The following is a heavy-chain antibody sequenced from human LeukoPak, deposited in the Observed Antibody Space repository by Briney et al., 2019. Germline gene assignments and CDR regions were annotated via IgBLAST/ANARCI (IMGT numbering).Heavy chain of an antibody. J-gene: IGHJ4*02. Sequence: SQTLSLTCTVSGGSISSGDYYWRWIRQPPGKGLEWIGYIYYSGSTYYNPSRKSRVTISVDTSKNQFSLKLSSVTAADTAVYYCARERVVGAGVDYWGQGTLVTVSS. V-gene: IGHV4-30-4*08. D-gene: IGHD1-26*01. CDR3: ARERVVGAGVDY. CDR2: IYYSGST. CDR1: GGSISSGDYY.